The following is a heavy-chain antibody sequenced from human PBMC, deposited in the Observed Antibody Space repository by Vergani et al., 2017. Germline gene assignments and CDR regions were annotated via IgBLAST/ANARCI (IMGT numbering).Heavy chain of an antibody. CDR2: IYHSGST. D-gene: IGHD6-19*01. V-gene: IGHV4-4*03. CDR1: GGSLSGTNW. CDR3: TRHGRSGWAGYFQH. Sequence: QVQLPESGPGLVKPPGTLSLTCAVSGGSLSGTNWWSWVRQSPGKGLEWIGEIYHSGSTNYNPSLKSRVTISVDKSKNQFSLNLTSVTAADTAVYYCTRHGRSGWAGYFQHWGQGTLVTASS. J-gene: IGHJ1*01.